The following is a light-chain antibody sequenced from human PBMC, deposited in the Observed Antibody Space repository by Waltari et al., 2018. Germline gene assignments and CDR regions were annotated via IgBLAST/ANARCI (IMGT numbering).Light chain of an antibody. J-gene: IGKJ3*01. CDR3: HQYYNTPFT. CDR2: GAS. V-gene: IGKV4-1*01. Sequence: DIVMTQSPDSLAVSLGERATINCKSSQSVLYSSNNKNSLSWYQQKPGQPPKRRIYGASTRESGVPDRFSGSGSGTDFTLTISSLQAEDVAVYYCHQYYNTPFTFGPGTKVDIK. CDR1: QSVLYSSNNKNS.